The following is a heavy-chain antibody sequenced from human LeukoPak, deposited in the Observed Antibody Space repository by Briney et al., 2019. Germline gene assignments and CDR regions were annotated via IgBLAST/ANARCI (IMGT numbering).Heavy chain of an antibody. J-gene: IGHJ4*02. CDR3: ARERAYDFWSGYQLDY. V-gene: IGHV3-7*01. Sequence: GGSLRLSCAASGFTFSSYWMSWVRQAPGKGLEWVANIKQDGSEKYYVDSVKGRFTISRDNAKDSLYLQMNSLRAEDTAVYYCARERAYDFWSGYQLDYWGQGTLVTVSS. CDR2: IKQDGSEK. CDR1: GFTFSSYW. D-gene: IGHD3-3*01.